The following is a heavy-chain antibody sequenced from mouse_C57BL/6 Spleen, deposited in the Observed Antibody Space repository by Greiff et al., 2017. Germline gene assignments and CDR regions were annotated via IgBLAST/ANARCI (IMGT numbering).Heavy chain of an antibody. Sequence: QVQLKESGAELVKPGASVKISCKASGYAFSSYWMNWVKQRPGKGLEWIGQIYPGDGDTNYNGKFKGKATLTADKSSSTAYMQLSSLTSEDSAVYFCARAAQATLAYWGQGTLVTVSA. V-gene: IGHV1-80*01. CDR2: IYPGDGDT. CDR3: ARAAQATLAY. D-gene: IGHD3-2*02. J-gene: IGHJ3*01. CDR1: GYAFSSYW.